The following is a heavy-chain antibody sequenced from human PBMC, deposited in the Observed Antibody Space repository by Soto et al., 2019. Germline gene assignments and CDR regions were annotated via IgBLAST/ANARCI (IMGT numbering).Heavy chain of an antibody. D-gene: IGHD3-10*01. CDR2: VPYDGSNK. J-gene: IGHJ6*02. CDR3: AKGKGMNYYYGLEV. V-gene: IGHV3-30*18. CDR1: GLSLSSYV. Sequence: GFLRLPRVPAGLSLSSYVISRVRQAPGKGLEWVAVVPYDGSNKYYADSVKGRFTISRDNSKNTLNRQMHSLRAGDTAVYYCAKGKGMNYYYGLEVWGQGTTVTVS.